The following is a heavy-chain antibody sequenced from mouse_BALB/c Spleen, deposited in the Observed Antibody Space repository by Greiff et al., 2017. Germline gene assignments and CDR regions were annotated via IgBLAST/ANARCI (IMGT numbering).Heavy chain of an antibody. V-gene: IGHV2-3*01. J-gene: IGHJ3*01. Sequence: QVQLKESGPGLVAPSQSLSITCTVSGFSLTSYGVSWVRQPPGKGLEWLGVIWGDGSTNYHSALISRLSISKDNSKSQVFLKLNSLQTDDTATYYCAKPEKNYYGSSYLAWFAYWGQGTLVTVSA. CDR3: AKPEKNYYGSSYLAWFAY. CDR1: GFSLTSYG. D-gene: IGHD1-1*01. CDR2: IWGDGST.